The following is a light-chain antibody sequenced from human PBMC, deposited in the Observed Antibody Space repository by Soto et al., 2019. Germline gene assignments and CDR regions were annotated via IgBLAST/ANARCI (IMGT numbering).Light chain of an antibody. CDR3: ISYAGSNLLYV. J-gene: IGLJ1*01. Sequence: QSALTQPPSASGSPGQSVTISCTGTSSDVGGYNYVSWYQQHPGKAPKLMIYEVSKRPSGVPDRFSGSKSGNTASLTVSGLQAEDEADYYCISYAGSNLLYVFGTGNQLTVL. CDR1: SSDVGGYNY. V-gene: IGLV2-8*01. CDR2: EVS.